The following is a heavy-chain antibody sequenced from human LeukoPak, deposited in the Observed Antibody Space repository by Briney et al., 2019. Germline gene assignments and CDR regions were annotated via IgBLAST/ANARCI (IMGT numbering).Heavy chain of an antibody. V-gene: IGHV3-49*04. D-gene: IGHD3-10*01. Sequence: GGSLRLSCLTSGFTFRDYGLGWVRQAPGMGLEWVSFIRSRIYGGAPEYAASVRGRFSVSRDDSESIAYLQMNNLKSEDTAVYYCARGQTVSGAKYHFDFWSPGTLVTVSS. CDR3: ARGQTVSGAKYHFDF. CDR2: IRSRIYGGAP. CDR1: GFTFRDYG. J-gene: IGHJ4*02.